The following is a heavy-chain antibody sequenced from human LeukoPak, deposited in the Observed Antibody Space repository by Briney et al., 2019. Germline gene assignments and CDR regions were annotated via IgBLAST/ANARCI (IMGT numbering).Heavy chain of an antibody. Sequence: PGGSLRLSCAASGFTFSSYAMSWVRQAPGKGLEWVSAISGSGDSAYYADSVKGRFTISRDNSKNTLYLQMNSLRAEDTAVYYCAMATSYFDYWGQGTLVTVSS. D-gene: IGHD5-24*01. CDR3: AMATSYFDY. CDR1: GFTFSSYA. J-gene: IGHJ4*02. V-gene: IGHV3-23*01. CDR2: ISGSGDSA.